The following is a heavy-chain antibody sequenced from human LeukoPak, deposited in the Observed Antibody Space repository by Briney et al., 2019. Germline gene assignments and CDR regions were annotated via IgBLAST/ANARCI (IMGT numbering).Heavy chain of an antibody. CDR2: IIPIFGTA. CDR3: ARSQRGLFDY. D-gene: IGHD3-10*01. CDR1: GGTFRNYA. J-gene: IGHJ4*02. Sequence: SVKVSCKASGGTFRNYAISWVRQAPGQGLEWMGGIIPIFGTANYAQKLQGRVTMTTDTSTSTAYMELRSLRSDDTAVYYCARSQRGLFDYWGQGTLVTVSS. V-gene: IGHV1-69*05.